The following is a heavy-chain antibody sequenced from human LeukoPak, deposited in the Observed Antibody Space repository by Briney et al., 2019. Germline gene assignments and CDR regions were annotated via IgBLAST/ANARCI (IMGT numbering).Heavy chain of an antibody. CDR3: AKDMGSHGYSYGSFDY. Sequence: GRSLRLSCAASGFTFDDYAMHWVRQAPGKGLEWVSGISWNSGSIGYADSAKGRFTISRDNAKNSLYLQMNSLRAEDMALYYCAKDMGSHGYSYGSFDYWGQGTLVTVSS. CDR1: GFTFDDYA. D-gene: IGHD5-18*01. J-gene: IGHJ4*02. CDR2: ISWNSGSI. V-gene: IGHV3-9*03.